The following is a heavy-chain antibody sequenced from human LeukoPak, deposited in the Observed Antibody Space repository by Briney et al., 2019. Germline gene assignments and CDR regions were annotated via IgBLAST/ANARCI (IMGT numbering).Heavy chain of an antibody. Sequence: PGGSLRLSCAASGFTFSSYAMSWVRQAPGKGLEWVSAISGSGGSTYYADSVKGRFTISRDNSKNTLYLQMNSLRAEDAAVYYCAKAEGPYCSSTSCLFDYWGQGTLVTVSS. CDR2: ISGSGGST. CDR3: AKAEGPYCSSTSCLFDY. V-gene: IGHV3-23*01. CDR1: GFTFSSYA. J-gene: IGHJ4*02. D-gene: IGHD2-2*01.